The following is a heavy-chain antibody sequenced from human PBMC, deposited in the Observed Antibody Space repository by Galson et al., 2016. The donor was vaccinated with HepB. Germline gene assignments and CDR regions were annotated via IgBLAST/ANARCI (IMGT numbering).Heavy chain of an antibody. Sequence: SLRLSCAASGFTFGNYVMHWVRQTPGMGLAWVAVICSDGNEKYYADSVQGRFTLSRDNSKNTLYLQMDSLRLEDTALYYCARDPGTICHGINYHFALWGQGSLVAVSS. CDR1: GFTFGNYV. V-gene: IGHV3-30-3*01. CDR2: ICSDGNEK. CDR3: ARDPGTICHGINYHFAL. D-gene: IGHD1-1*01. J-gene: IGHJ4*02.